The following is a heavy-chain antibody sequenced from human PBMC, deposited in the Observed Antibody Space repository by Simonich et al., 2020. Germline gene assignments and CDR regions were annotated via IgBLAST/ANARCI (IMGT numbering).Heavy chain of an antibody. Sequence: QVQLVQSGAEVKKPGASVKVSCKASGYTFTGYYMHWVRQAPGQGLGWMGRINPNSGGTNYAQKFQGRVTMTRDTSISTAYMELSRLRSDDTAVYYCARDLLTGDYSIRYFDLWGRGTLVTVSS. CDR1: GYTFTGYY. J-gene: IGHJ2*01. CDR2: INPNSGGT. V-gene: IGHV1-2*06. CDR3: ARDLLTGDYSIRYFDL. D-gene: IGHD7-27*01.